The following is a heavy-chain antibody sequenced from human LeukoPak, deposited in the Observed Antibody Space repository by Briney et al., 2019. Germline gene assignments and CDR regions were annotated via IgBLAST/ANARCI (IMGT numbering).Heavy chain of an antibody. Sequence: KPSETLSLTCTVSGGSISSYSWSWIRQPPGKGLEWIGYIYYSGSTNYNPSLKSRVTISVDTSKNQFSLKLSSVTAADTAVYYCARVLRYSSSWCYFDYWGQGTLVTVSS. CDR3: ARVLRYSSSWCYFDY. D-gene: IGHD6-13*01. J-gene: IGHJ4*02. V-gene: IGHV4-59*01. CDR1: GGSISSYS. CDR2: IYYSGST.